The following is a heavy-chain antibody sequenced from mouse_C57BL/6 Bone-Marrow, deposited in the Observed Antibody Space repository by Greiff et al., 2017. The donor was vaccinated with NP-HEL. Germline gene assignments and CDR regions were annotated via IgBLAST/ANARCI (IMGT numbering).Heavy chain of an antibody. J-gene: IGHJ1*03. Sequence: QVQLQQSGAELVRPGSSVKLSCKASGYTFTSYWMHWVKQRPIQGLEWIGNIDPSDSETHYNQKFKDKATLTVDKSSSTAYMQLSSLTSEGSAVYYCAREGIYYGSSYWYFDVWGTGTTVTVSS. CDR2: IDPSDSET. V-gene: IGHV1-52*01. CDR1: GYTFTSYW. CDR3: AREGIYYGSSYWYFDV. D-gene: IGHD1-1*01.